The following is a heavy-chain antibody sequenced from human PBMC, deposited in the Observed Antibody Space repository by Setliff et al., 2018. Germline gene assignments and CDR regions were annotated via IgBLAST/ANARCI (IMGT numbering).Heavy chain of an antibody. CDR1: GGSISSATSY. CDR3: ARGSTMIQGVRLYYHGLDV. CDR2: IYAIRST. V-gene: IGHV4-61*02. J-gene: IGHJ6*02. Sequence: PSETLSLTCTVSGGSISSATSYWNWIRQPAGKELEWIGRIYAIRSTNYNPSLKSRVTISLDTSNNQFSLKLSSVTAAHTAVYYGARGSTMIQGVRLYYHGLDVWGQGTTVTASS. D-gene: IGHD3-10*01.